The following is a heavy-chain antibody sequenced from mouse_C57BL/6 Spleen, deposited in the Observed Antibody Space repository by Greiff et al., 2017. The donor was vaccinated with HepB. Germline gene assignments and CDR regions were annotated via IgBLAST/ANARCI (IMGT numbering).Heavy chain of an antibody. CDR3: ARLSYYDYDEGFAY. D-gene: IGHD2-4*01. CDR2: ISYDGSN. J-gene: IGHJ3*01. Sequence: EVKLMESGPGLVKPSQSLSLTCSVPGYSITSGYYWNWIRQFPGNKLEWMGYISYDGSNNYNPSLKNRISITRDTSKNQFFLKLNSVTTEDTATYYCARLSYYDYDEGFAYWGQGTLVTVSA. V-gene: IGHV3-6*01. CDR1: GYSITSGYY.